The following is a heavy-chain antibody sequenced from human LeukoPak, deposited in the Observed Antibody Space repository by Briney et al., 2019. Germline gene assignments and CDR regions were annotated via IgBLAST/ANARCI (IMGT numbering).Heavy chain of an antibody. V-gene: IGHV3-23*01. CDR1: GFTFITYA. CDR3: ERPTRGYYDHYMDV. Sequence: GGSLRLSCADSGFTFITYAMSWVRQAPGEGLEWVSAISGSGDSTYYADSVSGRFTISTDNSKNTLYLQMNSRRVEDTAVYYCERPTRGYYDHYMDVWGKGTTAIVS. CDR2: ISGSGDST. D-gene: IGHD3-10*01. J-gene: IGHJ6*03.